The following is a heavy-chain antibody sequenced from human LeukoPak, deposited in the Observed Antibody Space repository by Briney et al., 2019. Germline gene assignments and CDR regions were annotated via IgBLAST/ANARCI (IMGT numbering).Heavy chain of an antibody. D-gene: IGHD6-19*01. CDR1: GYTFTGYY. Sequence: ASVKVSCKASGYTFTGYYMHWVRQAPGQGLEWMGIINPSGGSPSYESEFQGRVTMTRDTSTSTVYMELSSLRSEDTAVYYCAREREFGSGSYYFDYWGQGTLVTVSS. CDR2: INPSGGSP. V-gene: IGHV1-46*01. CDR3: AREREFGSGSYYFDY. J-gene: IGHJ4*02.